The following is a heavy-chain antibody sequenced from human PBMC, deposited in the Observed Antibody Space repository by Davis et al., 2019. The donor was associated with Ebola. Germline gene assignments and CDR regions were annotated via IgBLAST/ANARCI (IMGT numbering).Heavy chain of an antibody. J-gene: IGHJ3*02. V-gene: IGHV5-51*01. Sequence: GESLKISCKGSGYSFSYSWIGWVRQLPGKGLEWMGIIYPADSDTSYGPSFQGRVTISADKSISTAYLQWSSLKASDTAMYYCASRSTYSWFDAFDIWGQGTMVTVSS. CDR3: ASRSTYSWFDAFDI. D-gene: IGHD6-13*01. CDR1: GYSFSYSW. CDR2: IYPADSDT.